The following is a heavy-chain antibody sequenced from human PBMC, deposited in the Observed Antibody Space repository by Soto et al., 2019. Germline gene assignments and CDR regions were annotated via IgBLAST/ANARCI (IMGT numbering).Heavy chain of an antibody. J-gene: IGHJ4*02. CDR3: ARDSRYYDSSDYFDH. CDR2: ISSSGSTI. CDR1: GFAFSSYE. V-gene: IGHV3-48*03. Sequence: GGSLRLSCAASGFAFSSYEMNWVRQAPGKGLDWISYISSSGSTIYYADSVRGRFTISRDNAKNSLYLQMNSLRAEDTAVYYCARDSRYYDSSDYFDHWGQGTLVTVSS. D-gene: IGHD3-22*01.